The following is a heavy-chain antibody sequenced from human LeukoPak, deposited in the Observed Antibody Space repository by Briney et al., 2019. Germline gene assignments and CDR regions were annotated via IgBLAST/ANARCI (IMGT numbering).Heavy chain of an antibody. CDR1: GASISSYY. J-gene: IGHJ4*02. CDR3: ARGRDSSGHPGGEY. CDR2: INTSGST. V-gene: IGHV4-4*07. D-gene: IGHD6-19*01. Sequence: SETLSLTCTVSGASISSYYWSWIRQPAGKGLEWIGRINTSGSTNYNPSLKSRVTMSVDTSKNQFSLKLRSVTAADTAVYYCARGRDSSGHPGGEYWGQGTLVTVSS.